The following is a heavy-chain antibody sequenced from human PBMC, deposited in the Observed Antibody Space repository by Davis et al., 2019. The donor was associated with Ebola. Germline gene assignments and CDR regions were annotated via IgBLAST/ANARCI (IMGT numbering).Heavy chain of an antibody. CDR1: GYSFTDDG. J-gene: IGHJ6*02. CDR2: ISAYNGNT. Sequence: AASVKVSCKASGYSFTDDGISWVRQAPGQGLEWMGWISAYNGNTNYAQKLQGRVTMTTDTSTSTAYMELRSLRSDDTAVYYCARDVEVVGIAAGSYLYYYYGMDVWGQGTTVTVSS. D-gene: IGHD3-10*01. V-gene: IGHV1-18*01. CDR3: ARDVEVVGIAAGSYLYYYYGMDV.